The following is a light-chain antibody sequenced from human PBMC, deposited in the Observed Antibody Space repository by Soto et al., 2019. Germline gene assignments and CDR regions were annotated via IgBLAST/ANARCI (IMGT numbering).Light chain of an antibody. V-gene: IGKV3-15*01. CDR2: GAS. Sequence: EIVMTQSPDTLSVSPGERATLSCRASQSVSNHLAWYQQKPGQAPRLLIYGASTRATGIPARFSGSGSGTEFTLTISILQSEDFAFYYCQQYDNWPPWTFGQGTKVELK. CDR1: QSVSNH. CDR3: QQYDNWPPWT. J-gene: IGKJ1*01.